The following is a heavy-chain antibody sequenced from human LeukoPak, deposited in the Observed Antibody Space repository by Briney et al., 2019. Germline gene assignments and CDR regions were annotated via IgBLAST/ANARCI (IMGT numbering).Heavy chain of an antibody. CDR2: ISAYNGNT. CDR3: ARDRIVVAGTMRGSSQPDY. J-gene: IGHJ4*02. Sequence: GASVKVSCKASGYTFTDYGITWVRQAPGRGLEWVAWISAYNGNTKYAQNLQGRVTLATDFSTNTAYMDLRSLRSDDTAVYYCARDRIVVAGTMRGSSQPDYWGQGTLVTVSS. CDR1: GYTFTDYG. D-gene: IGHD6-19*01. V-gene: IGHV1-18*04.